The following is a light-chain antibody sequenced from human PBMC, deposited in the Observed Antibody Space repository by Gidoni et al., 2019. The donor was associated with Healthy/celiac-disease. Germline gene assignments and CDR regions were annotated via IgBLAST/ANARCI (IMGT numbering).Light chain of an antibody. CDR1: QSISSW. Sequence: IQMTQSPSTLSASVGDRVTITCRASQSISSWLAWYQQKPGKAPKLLIYKASSLESGVPSRFSGSGSVTEVTLTISSLQPDDFATYYCQQYNSYSRTFGQXTKVEIK. V-gene: IGKV1-5*03. J-gene: IGKJ1*01. CDR3: QQYNSYSRT. CDR2: KAS.